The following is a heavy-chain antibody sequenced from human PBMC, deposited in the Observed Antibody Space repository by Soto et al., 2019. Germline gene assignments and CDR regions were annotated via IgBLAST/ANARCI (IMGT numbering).Heavy chain of an antibody. CDR2: ISGYKGNT. Sequence: QVKLVQSGAEVKKPGASVQVSCKASGYTFTNYGISWVRQAPGQGLEWMGWISGYKGNTNYAQTFKGRVIMTIDTTTSKAYMELRSLRSDDSSFYYCAREGPEQYVSEPFDFWGQGTLVTVSS. CDR3: AREGPEQYVSEPFDF. CDR1: GYTFTNYG. J-gene: IGHJ4*02. V-gene: IGHV1-18*01. D-gene: IGHD4-4*01.